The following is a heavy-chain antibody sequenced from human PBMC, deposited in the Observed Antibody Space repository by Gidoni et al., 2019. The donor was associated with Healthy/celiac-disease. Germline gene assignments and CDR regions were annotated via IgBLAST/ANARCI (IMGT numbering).Heavy chain of an antibody. CDR2: IFSNDEK. V-gene: IGHV2-26*01. J-gene: IGHJ6*02. D-gene: IGHD3-22*01. CDR3: ARYYYDSSPVLAARDYYYYGMDV. CDR1: GFSLSNARMG. Sequence: QVTLKESGPVLVKPTETLTLTCTVSGFSLSNARMGVSWIRQPPGKALEWLAHIFSNDEKSYSTSLKSRLTISKDTSKSQVVLTMTNMDPVDTATYYCARYYYDSSPVLAARDYYYYGMDVWGQGTTVTVSS.